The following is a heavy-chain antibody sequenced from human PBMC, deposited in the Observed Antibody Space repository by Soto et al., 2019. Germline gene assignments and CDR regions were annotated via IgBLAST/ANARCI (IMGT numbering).Heavy chain of an antibody. CDR2: ISSSSSYI. V-gene: IGHV3-21*01. CDR3: AKGFRQFGN. CDR1: GFTFSDYI. J-gene: IGHJ4*02. Sequence: GGSLRLSCAASGFTFSDYIMNWVRQAPGKGLEWLSSISSSSSYIFYADPVKGRFTISRDNAKNSLFLHMNSLRADDTAVYYCAKGFRQFGNWGQGTLVTVSS. D-gene: IGHD3-10*01.